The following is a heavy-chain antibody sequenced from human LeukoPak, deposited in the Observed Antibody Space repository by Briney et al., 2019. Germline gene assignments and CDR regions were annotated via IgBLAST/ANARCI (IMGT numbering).Heavy chain of an antibody. CDR3: ARDRWELRGVFDY. V-gene: IGHV3-21*01. CDR2: ISSSSSYI. D-gene: IGHD1-26*01. CDR1: GFTFSSYA. Sequence: GGSLRLSCAASGFTFSSYAMHWVRQAPGKGLEWVSSISSSSSYIYYADSVKGRFTISRDNAKNSLYLQMNSLRAEDTAVYYCARDRWELRGVFDYWGQGTLVTVSS. J-gene: IGHJ4*02.